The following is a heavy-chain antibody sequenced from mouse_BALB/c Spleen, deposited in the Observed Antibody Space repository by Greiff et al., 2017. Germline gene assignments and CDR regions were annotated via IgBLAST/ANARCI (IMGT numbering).Heavy chain of an antibody. J-gene: IGHJ3*01. CDR2: INSNGGST. CDR1: GFTFSSYG. D-gene: IGHD1-1*01. CDR3: ARDGGLLRGWFAY. Sequence: EVKLVESGGGLVQPGGSLKLSCAASGFTFSSYGMSWVRLTPDKRLELVATINSNGGSTYYPDSVKGRFTISRDNAKNTLYLQMSSLKSEDTAMYYCARDGGLLRGWFAYWGQGTLVTVSA. V-gene: IGHV5-6-3*01.